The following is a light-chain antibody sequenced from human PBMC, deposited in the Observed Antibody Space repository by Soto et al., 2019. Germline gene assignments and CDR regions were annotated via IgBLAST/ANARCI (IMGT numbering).Light chain of an antibody. CDR1: QSVRNY. Sequence: EVVLTQSPATLSLSPGESATLSCRASQSVRNYLAWYQQKPGQAPRLLIYDASTRAAGIPARFSGSGSGTDFTLTISSLEPEDFAVYFCHQRNSWPPDITFGPGTKVDIK. J-gene: IGKJ3*01. CDR3: HQRNSWPPDIT. CDR2: DAS. V-gene: IGKV3-11*01.